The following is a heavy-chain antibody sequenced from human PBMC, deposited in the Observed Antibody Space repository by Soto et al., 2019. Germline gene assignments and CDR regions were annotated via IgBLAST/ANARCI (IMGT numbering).Heavy chain of an antibody. D-gene: IGHD5-18*01. CDR2: INPSGGST. CDR1: GYTFTSYY. Sequence: ASVKVSCKASGYTFTSYYMHWVRQAPGQGLEWMGIINPSGGSTSYAQKFQGRVTMTRDTSTSTVYMELSSLRPEDTAVYYCARWRFTAMVPSRSYYFDYWGQGTLVTVSS. CDR3: ARWRFTAMVPSRSYYFDY. J-gene: IGHJ4*02. V-gene: IGHV1-46*01.